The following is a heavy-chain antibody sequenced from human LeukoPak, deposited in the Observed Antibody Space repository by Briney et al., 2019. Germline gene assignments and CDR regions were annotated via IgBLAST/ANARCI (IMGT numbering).Heavy chain of an antibody. Sequence: GGSLRLSCAASGFTFSSYAMSWVRQAPGKGLDWVSAISGSGGSTYYADSVKGRFTISRDNSKNTLYLQMNSLRAEDTAVYYCAKFRAAGRVYYWGQGTLVTVSS. J-gene: IGHJ4*02. V-gene: IGHV3-23*01. CDR3: AKFRAAGRVYY. CDR2: ISGSGGST. D-gene: IGHD6-25*01. CDR1: GFTFSSYA.